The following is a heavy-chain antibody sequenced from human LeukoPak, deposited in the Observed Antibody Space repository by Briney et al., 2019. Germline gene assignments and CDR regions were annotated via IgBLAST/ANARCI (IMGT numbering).Heavy chain of an antibody. CDR3: ARGRGSGSANFDY. CDR2: IYSGGRT. J-gene: IGHJ4*02. V-gene: IGHV3-53*01. CDR1: GFTFSSYA. D-gene: IGHD3-10*01. Sequence: SGGSLRLSCAASGFTFSSYAMSWVRQAPGKGLEWVSLIYSGGRTYYADSVKGRFTISRDNSKNTLYLQMNSLRAEDTAVYYCARGRGSGSANFDYWGQGTLVTVSS.